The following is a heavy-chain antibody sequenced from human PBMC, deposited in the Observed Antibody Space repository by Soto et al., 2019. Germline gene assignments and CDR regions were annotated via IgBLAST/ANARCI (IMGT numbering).Heavy chain of an antibody. J-gene: IGHJ3*02. D-gene: IGHD6-13*01. CDR1: GYTFTSYG. V-gene: IGHV1-18*01. CDR3: AGVGYSSSWPTYYAFDI. Sequence: ASVKVSCKASGYTFTSYGISWVRQAPGQGLEWMGWISAYNGNTNYAQKLQGRVTMTTDTSTSTAYMELRSLRSDDTAVYYCAGVGYSSSWPTYYAFDIWGQGTMVTVSS. CDR2: ISAYNGNT.